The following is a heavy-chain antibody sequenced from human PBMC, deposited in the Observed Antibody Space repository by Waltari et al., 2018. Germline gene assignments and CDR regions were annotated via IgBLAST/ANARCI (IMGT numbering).Heavy chain of an antibody. Sequence: QITLREGGTAQVQPTETHTMTRALPGSALKPDGGGVGWIRQPPGEALEWLALIYWDDEKYYRPSLKSRLSITKDTTKNQVVLTMTDMDPVDTATYFCAHRRLGQWLSFDFWGPGILVAVSS. J-gene: IGHJ4*02. V-gene: IGHV2-5*02. CDR1: GSALKPDGGG. CDR3: AHRRLGQWLSFDF. CDR2: IYWDDEK. D-gene: IGHD6-19*01.